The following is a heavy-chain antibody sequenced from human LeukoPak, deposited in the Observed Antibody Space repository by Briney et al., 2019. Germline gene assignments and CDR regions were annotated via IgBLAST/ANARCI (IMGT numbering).Heavy chain of an antibody. V-gene: IGHV1-2*06. CDR1: GYTFTGYY. D-gene: IGHD5-18*01. CDR2: INPNSGGT. Sequence: ASVKVSCKASGYTFTGYYMHWVRQASGQGLEWMGRINPNSGGTNYAQKFQGRVTMTRDTSISTAYMELSRLRSDDTAVYYCAKGDTAMPHLPFDYWGQGTLVTVSS. J-gene: IGHJ4*02. CDR3: AKGDTAMPHLPFDY.